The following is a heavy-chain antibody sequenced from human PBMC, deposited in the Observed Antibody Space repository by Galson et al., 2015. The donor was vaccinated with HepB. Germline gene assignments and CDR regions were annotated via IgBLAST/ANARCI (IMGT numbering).Heavy chain of an antibody. CDR3: ATYGSDAFDI. CDR2: INPSGGST. V-gene: IGHV1-46*03. J-gene: IGHJ3*02. CDR1: GYTFTSYY. Sequence: SVKVSCKASGYTFTSYYMHWVRQAPGQGLEWTGIINPSGGSTSYAQKFQGRVTMTRDTSTSTVYMELTSVRSEDTAVYYCATYGSDAFDIWGQGTMVTVSS. D-gene: IGHD3-16*01.